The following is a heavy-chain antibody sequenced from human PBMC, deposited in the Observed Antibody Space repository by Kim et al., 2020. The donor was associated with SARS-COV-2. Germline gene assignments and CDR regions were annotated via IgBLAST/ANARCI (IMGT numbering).Heavy chain of an antibody. CDR2: ISYDGSNK. Sequence: GGSLRLSCAASGFTFSSYAMHWVRQAPGKGLEWVAVISYDGSNKYYADSVKGRFTISRDNSKNSLYLQMNSLRAEDTAVYYCARESRIAAAVMDYWGQGT. D-gene: IGHD6-13*01. CDR3: ARESRIAAAVMDY. CDR1: GFTFSSYA. J-gene: IGHJ4*02. V-gene: IGHV3-30*04.